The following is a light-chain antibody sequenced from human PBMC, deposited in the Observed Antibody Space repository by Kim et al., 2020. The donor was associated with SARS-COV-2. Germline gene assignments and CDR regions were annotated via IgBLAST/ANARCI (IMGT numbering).Light chain of an antibody. CDR2: DVS. CDR3: SSYTSSSTWV. V-gene: IGLV2-14*04. J-gene: IGLJ3*02. Sequence: GTSIHIYCTGTSSDVGGYHYVSCYQQHPGKAPKLMIYDVSKRPSGVSTRFSGSKSGNTASLTISGLQAEAEADYYCSSYTSSSTWVFGGGTQLTVL. CDR1: SSDVGGYHY.